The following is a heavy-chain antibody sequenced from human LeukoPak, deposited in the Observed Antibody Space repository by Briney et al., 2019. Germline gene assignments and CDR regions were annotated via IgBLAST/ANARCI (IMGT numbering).Heavy chain of an antibody. CDR3: ARSRNYYDSSGSWEYYFDY. J-gene: IGHJ4*02. V-gene: IGHV4-34*01. CDR1: GGSFSGYY. Sequence: PSETLSLTCVVYGGSFSGYYWTWIRQPPGKGLEWIGEINHSGATNYNPSLKSRVTISIDTSKNQFSLKLSSVTAADTAVYYCARSRNYYDSSGSWEYYFDYWGQGALVTVSS. D-gene: IGHD3-22*01. CDR2: INHSGAT.